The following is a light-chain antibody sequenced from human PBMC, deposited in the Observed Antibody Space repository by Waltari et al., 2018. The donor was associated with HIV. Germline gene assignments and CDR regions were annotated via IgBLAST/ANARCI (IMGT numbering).Light chain of an antibody. J-gene: IGLJ1*01. V-gene: IGLV2-23*01. Sequence: QSVLTQPAPVYGSPGQSITISCTGARTDVGSYNLVSWYQKNPGKAPQVIICQDTKPTAGLACRCSASKSGKAAFLRISGLRRDDEGTYYCCSYAGRDTYVFGSGTEVSVL. CDR2: QDT. CDR1: RTDVGSYNL. CDR3: CSYAGRDTYV.